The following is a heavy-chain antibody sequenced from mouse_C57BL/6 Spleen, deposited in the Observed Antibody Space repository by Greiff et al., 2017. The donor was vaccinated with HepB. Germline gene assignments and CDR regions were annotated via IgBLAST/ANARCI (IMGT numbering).Heavy chain of an antibody. V-gene: IGHV1-39*01. D-gene: IGHD2-2*01. CDR1: GYSFTDYN. CDR3: ARYGYPRDYAMDY. J-gene: IGHJ4*01. Sequence: VQLKESGPELVKPGASVKISCKASGYSFTDYNMNWVKQSNGKSLEWIGVINPNYGTTSYNQKFKGKATLTVDQSSSTAYMQLNSLTSEDSAVYYCARYGYPRDYAMDYWGQGTSVTVSS. CDR2: INPNYGTT.